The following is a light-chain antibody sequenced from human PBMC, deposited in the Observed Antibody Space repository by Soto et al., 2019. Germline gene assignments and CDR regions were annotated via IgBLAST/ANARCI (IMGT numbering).Light chain of an antibody. CDR1: QNINRW. CDR2: DAS. J-gene: IGKJ1*01. CDR3: HSGT. V-gene: IGKV1-5*01. Sequence: DIQITQSPSTLASSIGDRVTISCRARQNINRWLAWYQHKPGKAPELLIYDASTLASGVPSRLSGSGSGTEFTLTITSLQPDDFATYYCHSGTFGQGTKVEIK.